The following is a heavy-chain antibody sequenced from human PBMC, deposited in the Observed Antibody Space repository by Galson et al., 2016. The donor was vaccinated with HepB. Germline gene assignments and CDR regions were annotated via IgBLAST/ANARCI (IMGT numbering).Heavy chain of an antibody. CDR3: ARVLGFGSPPAY. CDR1: GFNFNSYA. CDR2: TSFDGGET. J-gene: IGHJ4*02. D-gene: IGHD3-10*01. Sequence: SLRLSCAASGFNFNSYAMHWVRQAPGKGLEYVAVTSFDGGETYYADPVKGRFTISRDNSKNTLYLQMNSLIPDDTAIYYCARVLGFGSPPAYWGQGTLVTVSS. V-gene: IGHV3-30*04.